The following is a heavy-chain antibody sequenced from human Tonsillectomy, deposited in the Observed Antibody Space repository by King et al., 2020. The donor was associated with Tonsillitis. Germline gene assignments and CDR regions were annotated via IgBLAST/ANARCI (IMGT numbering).Heavy chain of an antibody. V-gene: IGHV5-51*01. Sequence: EVQLVESGAEVKKPGESLKISCEGSGYSFTSYWIGWVRQMPGKGLEWMGSFYPADSDTRYSPSFQGQVTISADKSIRTAYLQWSSLKASDTAIYYCAKSLDPDIASTPGGNWGQGTLVTVSS. CDR1: GYSFTSYW. D-gene: IGHD5/OR15-5a*01. CDR2: FYPADSDT. J-gene: IGHJ4*02. CDR3: AKSLDPDIASTPGGN.